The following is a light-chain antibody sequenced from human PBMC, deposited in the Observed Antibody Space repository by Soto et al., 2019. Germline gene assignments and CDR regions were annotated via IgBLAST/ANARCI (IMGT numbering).Light chain of an antibody. CDR3: NAYAGSNNGV. V-gene: IGLV2-8*01. CDR2: EVS. CDR1: SSDVGGYNY. J-gene: IGLJ3*02. Sequence: QSALTQPPSASGSPGQSVTISCTGTSSDVGGYNYVSWYQQHPGKAPKLIIYEVSKWPSGIPDRFSGSKSGNTASLTVSGLQAEDEADYYCNAYAGSNNGVFGGGTKLTVL.